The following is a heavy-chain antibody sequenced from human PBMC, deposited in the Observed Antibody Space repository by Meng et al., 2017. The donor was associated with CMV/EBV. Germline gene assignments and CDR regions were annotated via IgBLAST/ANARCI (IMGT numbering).Heavy chain of an antibody. CDR1: GFTFSGSA. V-gene: IGHV3-73*01. J-gene: IGHJ6*02. Sequence: GESLKISCAASGFTFSGSAMHWVRQASGKGLGWVGRIRSKANSYATAYAASVKGRFTISRDDSKNTAYLQMNSLKTEDTAVYYCTRQVDSSSWYYYYYGMDVWGQGTTVTVSS. CDR2: IRSKANSYAT. D-gene: IGHD6-6*01. CDR3: TRQVDSSSWYYYYYGMDV.